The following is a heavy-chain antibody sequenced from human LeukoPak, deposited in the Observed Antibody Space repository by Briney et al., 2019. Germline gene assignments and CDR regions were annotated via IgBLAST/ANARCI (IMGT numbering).Heavy chain of an antibody. Sequence: GGSLRLSCAASGFTFSTHGMHWVRQAPGKGLEWVAAISYHGNNKYYAASVKGRFTISRDNSKNTLYVQMNRLRAEDTAVYYCAKMGSPITMVRGVPFDYWGQGTLVTVSS. CDR1: GFTFSTHG. V-gene: IGHV3-30*18. J-gene: IGHJ4*02. D-gene: IGHD3-10*01. CDR2: ISYHGNNK. CDR3: AKMGSPITMVRGVPFDY.